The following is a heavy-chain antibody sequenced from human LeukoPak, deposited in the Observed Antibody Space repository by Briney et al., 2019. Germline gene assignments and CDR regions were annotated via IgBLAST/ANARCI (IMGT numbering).Heavy chain of an antibody. Sequence: PGGSLRLSCVASGFTFSTYWMSWVRQAPGKGLEWVASIKQDGSEKYYVDSVKGRFTISRDNAKNSLYLQMNSLRAEDTAVYYCARLIRPYFDYWSQGTLVTVSS. V-gene: IGHV3-7*05. CDR2: IKQDGSEK. CDR1: GFTFSTYW. J-gene: IGHJ4*02. CDR3: ARLIRPYFDY.